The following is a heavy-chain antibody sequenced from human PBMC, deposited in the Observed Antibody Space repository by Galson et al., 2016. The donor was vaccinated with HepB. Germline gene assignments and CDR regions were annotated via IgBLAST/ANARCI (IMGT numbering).Heavy chain of an antibody. CDR1: GFSFSRYG. CDR3: AKRPYSYGWHYGMDV. V-gene: IGHV3-33*06. D-gene: IGHD5-18*01. J-gene: IGHJ6*02. Sequence: SLRLSCAASGFSFSRYGMHWARQAPGRGLEWVAVIWHDGSNKYYGDSVEGRFTISRDNSKNILYLQMKSLRDEDTAVYYCAKRPYSYGWHYGMDVWGQGTTVTVSS. CDR2: IWHDGSNK.